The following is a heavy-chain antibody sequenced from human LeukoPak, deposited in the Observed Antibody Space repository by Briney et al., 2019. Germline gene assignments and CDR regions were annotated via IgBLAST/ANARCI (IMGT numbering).Heavy chain of an antibody. CDR3: ARGSHYGDYGY. V-gene: IGHV4-39*07. D-gene: IGHD4-17*01. CDR2: IYYSGST. CDR1: GGSIISSSYY. J-gene: IGHJ4*02. Sequence: SETLSLTCTVSGGSIISSSYYWGWIRQPPGKGLEWIGSIYYSGSTYYNPSLKSRVTISVDTSKNQFSLKLTSVTAADTAVYYCARGSHYGDYGYWGQGTLVTVSS.